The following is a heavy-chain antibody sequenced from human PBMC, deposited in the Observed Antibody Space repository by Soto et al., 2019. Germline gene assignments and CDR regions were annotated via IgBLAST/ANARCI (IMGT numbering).Heavy chain of an antibody. D-gene: IGHD7-27*01. CDR2: INHSGST. CDR3: ARGWGRLFDY. CDR1: GGSFSGYY. J-gene: IGHJ4*02. Sequence: QVQLQQWGAGLLKPSETLSLTCAVYGGSFSGYYWNWIRQPPGKGLEWIGEINHSGSTNYNPSLTSRVTLSVDTSKNPFSLKLSSVTAADTAVYYCARGWGRLFDYWGQGTLVTVSS. V-gene: IGHV4-34*01.